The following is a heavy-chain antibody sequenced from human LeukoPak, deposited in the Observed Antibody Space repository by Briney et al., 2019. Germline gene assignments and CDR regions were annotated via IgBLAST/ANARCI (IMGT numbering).Heavy chain of an antibody. Sequence: SETLSLTCAVSGGSISSSNWWSWVRQPPGKGLEWIGYISYSGNTNYNPSLKSRVTILVDSSKNQFSLRLSSVTAADTAVYYCAREAPISDSGNYYKSLGYWGQGTLVTVSS. CDR3: AREAPISDSGNYYKSLGY. J-gene: IGHJ4*02. CDR2: ISYSGNT. CDR1: GGSISSSNW. D-gene: IGHD3-10*01. V-gene: IGHV4-4*02.